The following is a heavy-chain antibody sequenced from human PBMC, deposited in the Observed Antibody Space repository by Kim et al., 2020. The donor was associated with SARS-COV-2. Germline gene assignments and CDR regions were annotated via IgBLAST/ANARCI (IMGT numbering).Heavy chain of an antibody. CDR3: ANWYSSGWYSDY. CDR1: GFTFSSYG. Sequence: GGSLRLSCAASGFTFSSYGMHWVRQAPGKGLEWVAVISYDGSNKYYADSVKGRFTISRDNSKNTLYLQMNSLRAEDTAVYYCANWYSSGWYSDYWGQGTLVTVSS. CDR2: ISYDGSNK. V-gene: IGHV3-30*18. J-gene: IGHJ4*02. D-gene: IGHD6-19*01.